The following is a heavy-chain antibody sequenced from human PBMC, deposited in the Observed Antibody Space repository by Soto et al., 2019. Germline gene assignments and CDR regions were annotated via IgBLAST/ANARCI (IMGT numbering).Heavy chain of an antibody. D-gene: IGHD3-16*02. CDR2: ITSSGTTV. CDR1: GFSFSNYE. J-gene: IGHJ4*02. Sequence: PGGSLRLSCAASGFSFSNYEMNWVRQASGKGLEWISYITSSGTTVYYANSVKGRFTISRDNAKNSLYLQMNSLRVEDTATYFCARGNSPVNVWWGQGTVVTVSS. CDR3: ARGNSPVNVW. V-gene: IGHV3-48*03.